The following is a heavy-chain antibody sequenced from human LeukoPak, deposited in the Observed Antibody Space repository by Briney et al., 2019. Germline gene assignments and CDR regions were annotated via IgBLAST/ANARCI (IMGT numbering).Heavy chain of an antibody. J-gene: IGHJ4*02. D-gene: IGHD1-26*01. CDR2: FDPEDGET. CDR1: GYTLTELS. Sequence: ASVKVSCKVSGYTLTELSMHWVRQAPGKGLEWMGGFDPEDGETIYAQKFQGRVTMTEDTSTDTAYMELSSLRSEGTAVYYCATESNAPQTVGAKVVDWGQGTLVTVSS. CDR3: ATESNAPQTVGAKVVD. V-gene: IGHV1-24*01.